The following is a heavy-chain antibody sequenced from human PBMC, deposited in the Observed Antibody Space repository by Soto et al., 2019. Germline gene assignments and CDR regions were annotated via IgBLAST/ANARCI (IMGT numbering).Heavy chain of an antibody. CDR1: GGTFSSYA. CDR2: IIPIFGTA. Sequence: QVQLVQSGAEVKKPGPSVKVSCKASGGTFSSYAISWVRQAPGQGLEWMGGIIPIFGTANYAQKFQGRVTITADESTSTAYMELSSLRSEDTAVYYCARVSPPDDFYGYYGMDVWGQGTTVTVSS. CDR3: ARVSPPDDFYGYYGMDV. D-gene: IGHD3-3*01. J-gene: IGHJ6*02. V-gene: IGHV1-69*01.